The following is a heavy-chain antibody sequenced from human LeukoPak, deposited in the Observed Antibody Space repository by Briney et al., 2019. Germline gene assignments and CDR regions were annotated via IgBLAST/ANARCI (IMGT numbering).Heavy chain of an antibody. D-gene: IGHD3-3*01. CDR3: ANGEWFGYDFWSGYYRGNWFDH. J-gene: IGHJ5*02. V-gene: IGHV1-2*02. CDR1: GYIFTGYY. Sequence: ASVTVSCKASGYIFTGYYMHCVRQAPGQGLEWMGWINPHSGGTNSAQKFQGRVTMTRDTSISTAYMELSRLRSDDTAVYYCANGEWFGYDFWSGYYRGNWFDHWGQGTLVTVSS. CDR2: INPHSGGT.